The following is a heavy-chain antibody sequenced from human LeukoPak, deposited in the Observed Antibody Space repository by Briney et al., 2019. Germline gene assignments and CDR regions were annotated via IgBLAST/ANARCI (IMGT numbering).Heavy chain of an antibody. D-gene: IGHD6-6*01. CDR3: ARDKYSSSSEPDYFDY. CDR1: GGTFSSYA. Sequence: GASVKVSCKASGGTFSSYAISWVRQAPGQGLEWMGRIIPIFGTANYAQKFQGRVTITTDESTSTAYMELSSLRSEDTAVYSCARDKYSSSSEPDYFDYWGQGTLVTVSS. CDR2: IIPIFGTA. J-gene: IGHJ4*02. V-gene: IGHV1-69*05.